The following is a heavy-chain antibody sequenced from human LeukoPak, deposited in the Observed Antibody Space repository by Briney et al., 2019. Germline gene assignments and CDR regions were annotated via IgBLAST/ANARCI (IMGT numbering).Heavy chain of an antibody. CDR1: GGSISNYY. V-gene: IGHV4-59*08. J-gene: IGHJ4*02. CDR2: IYYSGST. CDR3: ARGGTVKGKFDY. Sequence: SETLSLTCTVSGGSISNYYWTWIRQPPGKGLEWIGYIYYSGSTNYNPSLKSRVTISLDTSRNQFSLRLTSVTAADTAVYYCARGGTVKGKFDYWGQGTLVTVSS. D-gene: IGHD4-11*01.